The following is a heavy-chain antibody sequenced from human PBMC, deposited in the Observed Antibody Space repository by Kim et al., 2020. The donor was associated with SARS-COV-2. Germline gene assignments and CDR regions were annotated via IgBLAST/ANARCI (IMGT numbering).Heavy chain of an antibody. CDR2: IYWDDDK. J-gene: IGHJ3*02. Sequence: SGPTLVKPTQTLTLTCTFSGFSLSTSGVGVGWIRQPPGKALEWLALIYWDDDKRYSPSLKSRLTITKDTSKNQVVLTMTNMDPVDTATYYCAHGGGYYYGPDAFDIWGEGTMGTVSS. V-gene: IGHV2-5*02. CDR3: AHGGGYYYGPDAFDI. D-gene: IGHD3-22*01. CDR1: GFSLSTSGVG.